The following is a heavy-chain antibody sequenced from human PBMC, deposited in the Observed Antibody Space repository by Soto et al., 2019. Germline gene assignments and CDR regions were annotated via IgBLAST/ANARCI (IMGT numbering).Heavy chain of an antibody. Sequence: QMQVVESGGGVVQPGRSLRLSCVVSGFTFSSFGLHWVRQVPGKGLEWVAVMSPDGSQKYHADSVQGRFIISRDNSRETLYLQMNSLRREDSGVYYCAKDRGGYIGYDYRNFAMDVWGQGTTVTVSS. CDR1: GFTFSSFG. CDR2: MSPDGSQK. J-gene: IGHJ6*02. V-gene: IGHV3-30*18. D-gene: IGHD4-4*01. CDR3: AKDRGGYIGYDYRNFAMDV.